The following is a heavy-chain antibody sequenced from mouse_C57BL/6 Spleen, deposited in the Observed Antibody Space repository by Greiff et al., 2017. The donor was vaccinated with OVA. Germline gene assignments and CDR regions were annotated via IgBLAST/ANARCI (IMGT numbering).Heavy chain of an antibody. V-gene: IGHV1-55*01. Sequence: QVQLQQPGAELVKPGASVKMSCKASGYTFTSYWITWVKQRPGQGLEWIGDIYPGSGSTNYNEKFKSTATLTVDTSSSTAYMQLSSLTSEDSAVDDCARENYGSSTYYFDYWGQGTTLTVSS. CDR3: ARENYGSSTYYFDY. CDR1: GYTFTSYW. CDR2: IYPGSGST. D-gene: IGHD1-1*01. J-gene: IGHJ2*01.